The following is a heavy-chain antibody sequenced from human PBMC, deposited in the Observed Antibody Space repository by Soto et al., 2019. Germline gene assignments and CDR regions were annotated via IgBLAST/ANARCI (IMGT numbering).Heavy chain of an antibody. J-gene: IGHJ6*03. CDR1: GFTFSNYN. CDR2: ISSSSGSI. CDR3: ERGHHCYSISCPDYYYYYYLDV. V-gene: IGHV3-21*01. D-gene: IGHD6-13*01. Sequence: EVQLVESGGGLVKPGGSLRLSCAASGFTFSNYNMNWVRQAPGKGLEWVSSISSSSGSIYFADSVKGRFTISRDNTKNSQYLQMNSLRAEDTAVYYCERGHHCYSISCPDYYYYYYLDVWGKGTTVTVSS.